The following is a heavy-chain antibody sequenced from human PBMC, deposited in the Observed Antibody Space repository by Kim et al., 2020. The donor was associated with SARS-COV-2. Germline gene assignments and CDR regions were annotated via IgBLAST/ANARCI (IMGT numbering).Heavy chain of an antibody. V-gene: IGHV3-9*01. CDR2: ISRDSTTL. CDR3: AVKQGGDYPVDY. Sequence: GGSLRLSCAASGFTFDDYAMHWVRQIPGKGLEWVSGISRDSTTLVYADSVKGRFTISRDNAKNFVYLQMNSLRPEDTALYYCAVKQGGDYPVDYWGQGTLVTVSS. CDR1: GFTFDDYA. D-gene: IGHD4-17*01. J-gene: IGHJ4*02.